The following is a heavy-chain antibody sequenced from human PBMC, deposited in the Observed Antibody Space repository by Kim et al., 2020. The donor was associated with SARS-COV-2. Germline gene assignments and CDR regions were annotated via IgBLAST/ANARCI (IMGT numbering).Heavy chain of an antibody. CDR3: ARQIGISMIVVVIPTSFDF. V-gene: IGHV4-39*01. Sequence: SETLSLTCTVSGCSISSSSYYWGWIRQPPGKGLEWIGSIYYSGSTYYNPSLKSRVTISVDTSNNQFSLKLSSVTAADTAVYYWARQIGISMIVVVIPTSFDFWGQGTLVSVSS. CDR2: IYYSGST. D-gene: IGHD3-22*01. CDR1: GCSISSSSYY. J-gene: IGHJ4*02.